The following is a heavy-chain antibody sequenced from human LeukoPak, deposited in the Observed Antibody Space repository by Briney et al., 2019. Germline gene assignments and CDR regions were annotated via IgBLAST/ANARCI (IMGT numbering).Heavy chain of an antibody. CDR3: ASRVAFDI. V-gene: IGHV3-11*01. Sequence: GGSLRLSCAASGFTFSGYYMSWIRQAPGKGLEWVSYIDGSSSRINYADSVKGRFTISRDNAKNSLFLQMNSLTVEDTAVYYCASRVAFDIWGLGTMVTVSS. D-gene: IGHD3-3*01. CDR2: IDGSSSRI. J-gene: IGHJ3*02. CDR1: GFTFSGYY.